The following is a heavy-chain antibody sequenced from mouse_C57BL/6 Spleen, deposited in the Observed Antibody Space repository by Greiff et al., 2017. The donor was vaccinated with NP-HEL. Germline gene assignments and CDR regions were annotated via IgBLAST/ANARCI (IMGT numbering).Heavy chain of an antibody. CDR3: AREWDYYGSSTWFAY. CDR2: ISDGGSYT. D-gene: IGHD1-1*01. V-gene: IGHV5-4*01. J-gene: IGHJ3*01. CDR1: GFTFSSYA. Sequence: EVMLVESGGGLVKPGGSLKLSCAASGFTFSSYAMSWVRQTPEKRLEWVATISDGGSYTYYPDNVKGRFTISRDNAKNNLYLQMSHLKSEDTAMYYCAREWDYYGSSTWFAYWGQGTLVTVSA.